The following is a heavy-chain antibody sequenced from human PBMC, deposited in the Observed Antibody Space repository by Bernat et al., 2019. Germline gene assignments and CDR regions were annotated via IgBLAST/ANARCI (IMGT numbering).Heavy chain of an antibody. D-gene: IGHD3-22*01. CDR3: ARDHYYRDSSRSSIIGGFDM. CDR2: MKQDGSEK. J-gene: IGHJ3*02. CDR1: GFSFSYYW. V-gene: IGHV3-7*01. Sequence: EVQLVESGGGVVQPGGSLRLSCGASGFSFSYYWMSWVRQAPGKGLEWVANMKQDGSEKYYVDSVKGRFIISRDNAKNSLYLQMNSLRADDTAVDYCARDHYYRDSSRSSIIGGFDMWGQGTMVTVSS.